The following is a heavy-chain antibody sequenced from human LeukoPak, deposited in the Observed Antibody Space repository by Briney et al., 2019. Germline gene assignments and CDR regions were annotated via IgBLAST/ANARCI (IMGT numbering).Heavy chain of an antibody. D-gene: IGHD1-26*01. CDR1: GFTFSGSA. Sequence: GGSLRLSCAASGFTFSGSAMHWVRQASGKGLEWVGRIRSKANSYATAYAASVKGRFTISRDDSKNTAYLQMNSLKTEDTAVYYCTSVIVGALGAFDYWGQGTLVTVPS. CDR2: IRSKANSYAT. V-gene: IGHV3-73*01. CDR3: TSVIVGALGAFDY. J-gene: IGHJ4*02.